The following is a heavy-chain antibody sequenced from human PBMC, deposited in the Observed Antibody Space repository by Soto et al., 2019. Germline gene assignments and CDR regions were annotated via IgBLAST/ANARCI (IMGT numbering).Heavy chain of an antibody. J-gene: IGHJ5*02. Sequence: QLQLQESGPGLVKPSETLSLTCTVSGGSISSSSYYWGWIRQPPGKGLEWIGSIYYSGSTYYNPSLKSRVTISVDTSKNQFSLKLSSVTAADTAVYYCARGARGAVAVNENNWFDPWGQGTLVTVSS. D-gene: IGHD6-19*01. CDR2: IYYSGST. CDR3: ARGARGAVAVNENNWFDP. CDR1: GGSISSSSYY. V-gene: IGHV4-39*01.